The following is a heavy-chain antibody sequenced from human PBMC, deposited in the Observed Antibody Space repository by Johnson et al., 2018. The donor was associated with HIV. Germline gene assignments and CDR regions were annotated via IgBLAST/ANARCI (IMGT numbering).Heavy chain of an antibody. CDR1: GFTFTNAW. CDR3: AREANAFDI. CDR2: IYSGGST. V-gene: IGHV3-66*01. J-gene: IGHJ3*02. Sequence: VQLVESGGGLVQSGGSLRLSCAASGFTFTNAWMHWVRQAPGKGLEWVSVIYSGGSTYYADSVKGRFTISRDNSKNTLYLQMNSLRAEDTAVYYCAREANAFDIWGQGTMVTVSS.